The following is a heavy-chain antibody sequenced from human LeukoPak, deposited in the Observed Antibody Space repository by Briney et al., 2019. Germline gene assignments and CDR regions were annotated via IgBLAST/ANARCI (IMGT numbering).Heavy chain of an antibody. CDR3: AKDDDWGRYKH. CDR1: GFTFSSYG. D-gene: IGHD1-1*01. Sequence: PGGPLRLSCAASGFTFSSYGMNWVRQAPGKGLEWVSGISPSGGITYYTDSVKGRFTISRDNSKNTQSLQINSLRAEDTAVYYCAKDDDWGRYKHWGQGTLVTVSS. CDR2: ISPSGGIT. J-gene: IGHJ1*01. V-gene: IGHV3-23*01.